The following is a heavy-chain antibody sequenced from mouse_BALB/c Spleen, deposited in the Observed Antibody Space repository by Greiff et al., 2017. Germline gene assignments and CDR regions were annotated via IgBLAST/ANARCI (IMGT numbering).Heavy chain of an antibody. D-gene: IGHD2-1*01. J-gene: IGHJ4*01. V-gene: IGHV5-6-5*01. CDR2: ISSGGST. CDR1: GFTFSSYA. Sequence: EVQRVESGGGLVKPGGSLKLSCAASGFTFSSYAMSWVRQTPEKRLEWVASISSGGSTYYPDSVKGRFTISRDNARNILYLQMSSLRSEDTAMYYCARGRGNYFYAMDYWGQGTSVTVSS. CDR3: ARGRGNYFYAMDY.